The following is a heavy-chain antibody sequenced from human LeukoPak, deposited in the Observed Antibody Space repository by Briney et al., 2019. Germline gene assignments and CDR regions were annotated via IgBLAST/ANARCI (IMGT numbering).Heavy chain of an antibody. CDR2: INPSSGGT. CDR3: ARDVGEYCSSVSCYASDY. D-gene: IGHD2-2*01. V-gene: IGHV1-2*02. Sequence: ASVKVSCKASGYTFTGYYMHWVRQAPGQGLEWMGWINPSSGGTNYAQKFQGRVTMTRDTSISTAYMELSRLRSDDTAIYYCARDVGEYCSSVSCYASDYWGQGTLVTVSS. J-gene: IGHJ4*02. CDR1: GYTFTGYY.